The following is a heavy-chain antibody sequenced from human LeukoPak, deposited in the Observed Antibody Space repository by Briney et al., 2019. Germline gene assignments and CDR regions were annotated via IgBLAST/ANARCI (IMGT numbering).Heavy chain of an antibody. D-gene: IGHD6-13*01. CDR3: ARRSWYVDY. V-gene: IGHV4-59*08. J-gene: IGHJ4*02. CDR1: GGPISTYY. CDR2: VYSSGGT. Sequence: PSETLSLTCKVSGGPISTYYWSWIRQPPGKGLEYIGYVYSSGGTDYNPSLKSRVTISEDTSKNQISLKLNSVTAADTAVYYCARRSWYVDYWGQGTLVTVSS.